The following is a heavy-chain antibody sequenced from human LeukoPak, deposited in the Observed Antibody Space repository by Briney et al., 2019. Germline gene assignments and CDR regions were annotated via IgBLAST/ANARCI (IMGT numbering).Heavy chain of an antibody. CDR2: ISSSSSII. V-gene: IGHV3-48*04. CDR1: GFTFSSYA. J-gene: IGHJ5*02. Sequence: GGSLRLSCAASGFTFSSYAMNWVRQAPGKGLEWISFISSSSSIIFYADSVKGRFTISRDNSMNSLYLQMNSLRAEDTAVYYCARIHCSGRTCDNWFDPWGQGTLVTVSS. D-gene: IGHD2-15*01. CDR3: ARIHCSGRTCDNWFDP.